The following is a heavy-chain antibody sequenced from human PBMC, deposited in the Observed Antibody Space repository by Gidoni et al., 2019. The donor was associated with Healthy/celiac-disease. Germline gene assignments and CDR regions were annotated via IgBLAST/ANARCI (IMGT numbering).Heavy chain of an antibody. CDR1: GFTFSSYG. J-gene: IGHJ6*02. CDR2: ISYDGSNK. V-gene: IGHV3-30*18. CDR3: AKVRPHDSGDFLYYYYGMDV. Sequence: QVQLVESGGGVVQPGRSLRLSCAASGFTFSSYGMHWVRQAPGKGLEWVAVISYDGSNKYYADSVKGRFTISRDNSKNTLYLQMNSLRAEDTAVYYCAKVRPHDSGDFLYYYYGMDVWGQGTTVTVSS. D-gene: IGHD4-17*01.